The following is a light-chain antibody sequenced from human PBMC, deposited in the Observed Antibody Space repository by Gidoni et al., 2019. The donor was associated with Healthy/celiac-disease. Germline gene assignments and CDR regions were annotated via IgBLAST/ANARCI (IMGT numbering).Light chain of an antibody. Sequence: ESVLTQAPGPLSLSTWESATISCRASQSVSSSYLAWYQQKPGQPPRLLIYGASSRASGIPDRFSGSGSGTDFTLTISRLQPEDFAVYYCQQYGSSHRTFGQGTKVEIK. V-gene: IGKV3-20*01. CDR3: QQYGSSHRT. CDR2: GAS. CDR1: QSVSSSY. J-gene: IGKJ1*01.